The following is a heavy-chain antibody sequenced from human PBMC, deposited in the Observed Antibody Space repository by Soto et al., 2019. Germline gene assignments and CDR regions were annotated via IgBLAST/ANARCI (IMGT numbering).Heavy chain of an antibody. D-gene: IGHD4-4*01. CDR2: ISGSGGST. V-gene: IGHV3-23*01. J-gene: IGHJ6*03. CDR3: ARAFEGHSNYPTTHYYYYYMDV. CDR1: GFTFSSYS. Sequence: PGGSLRLSCAASGFTFSSYSMHWVRQAPGKGLEWVSAISGSGGSTYYADSVKGRFTISRDNSKNTLYLQMNSLRAEDTAVYYCARAFEGHSNYPTTHYYYYYMDVWGKGTTVTVSS.